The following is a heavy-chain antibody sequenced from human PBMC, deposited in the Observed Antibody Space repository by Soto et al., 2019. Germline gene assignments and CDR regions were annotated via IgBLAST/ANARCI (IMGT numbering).Heavy chain of an antibody. CDR2: IIPIFGTA. D-gene: IGHD6-13*01. Sequence: SVKVSCKASGGTFSSYAISWVRQAPGQGLEWMGGIIPIFGTANYAQKFQGRVTITADESTSTAYMELSSLRSEDTAVYYCASSSSWYSGSVRYWGQGTLVTVSS. CDR3: ASSSSWYSGSVRY. J-gene: IGHJ4*02. CDR1: GGTFSSYA. V-gene: IGHV1-69*13.